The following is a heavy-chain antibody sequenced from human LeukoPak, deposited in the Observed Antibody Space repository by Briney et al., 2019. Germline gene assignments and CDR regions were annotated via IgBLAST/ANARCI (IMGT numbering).Heavy chain of an antibody. J-gene: IGHJ3*02. CDR2: IYYSGST. CDR3: ARQTMTTADAFDI. V-gene: IGHV4-59*08. D-gene: IGHD4-17*01. CDR1: GGSISSHF. Sequence: PSETLSLTCTASGGSISSHFWSWIRQPPGKGLEWIAYIYYSGSTDYNPSLKSRVTISVDTSKNQFSLKLSSVTAADTAVYYCARQTMTTADAFDIWGQGTMVTVSS.